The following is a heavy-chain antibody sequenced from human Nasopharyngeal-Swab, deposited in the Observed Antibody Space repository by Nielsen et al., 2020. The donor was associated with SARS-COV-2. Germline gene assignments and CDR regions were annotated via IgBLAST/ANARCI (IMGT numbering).Heavy chain of an antibody. D-gene: IGHD1-26*01. CDR1: GFTFSSSG. Sequence: LSLTCAASGFTFSSSGMHWVRQAPGKGLEWVAVISYDGSNKYYADSVKGRFTISRDNSKNTMYLQMNSLRAEDTAMYYCAKDRVGNYYYGMDVWGQGTTVTVSS. J-gene: IGHJ6*02. CDR3: AKDRVGNYYYGMDV. CDR2: ISYDGSNK. V-gene: IGHV3-30*18.